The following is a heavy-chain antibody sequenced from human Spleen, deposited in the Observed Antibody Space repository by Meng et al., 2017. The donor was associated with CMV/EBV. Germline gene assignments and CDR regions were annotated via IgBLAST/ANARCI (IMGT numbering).Heavy chain of an antibody. V-gene: IGHV5-51*01. Sequence: GESLKISCKTSGYNFPDHWIGWVRQMPGKGLEWMGIIYPGDSDTRYSPSFRGQVTISADKSISTAYLQWSSLKASDTAMYYCARGGRSGNYDAFDIWGQGTMVTVSS. CDR3: ARGGRSGNYDAFDI. D-gene: IGHD1-26*01. CDR1: GYNFPDHW. CDR2: IYPGDSDT. J-gene: IGHJ3*02.